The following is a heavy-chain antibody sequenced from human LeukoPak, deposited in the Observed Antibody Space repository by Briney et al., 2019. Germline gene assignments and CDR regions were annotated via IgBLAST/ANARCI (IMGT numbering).Heavy chain of an antibody. V-gene: IGHV1-18*01. J-gene: IGHJ4*02. CDR3: ARYGYDILTGYYLFDY. CDR2: ISAYNGNT. Sequence: ASVKVSCKASGYTFTSYGISWVRQAPGQELEWMGWISAYNGNTNYAQKLQGRVTMTTDTSTSTAYMELRSLRSDDTAVYYCARYGYDILTGYYLFDYWGQGTLVTVSS. CDR1: GYTFTSYG. D-gene: IGHD3-9*01.